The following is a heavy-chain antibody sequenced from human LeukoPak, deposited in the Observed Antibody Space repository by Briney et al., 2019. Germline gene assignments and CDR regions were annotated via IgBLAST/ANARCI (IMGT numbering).Heavy chain of an antibody. CDR1: GFTFDDYG. V-gene: IGHV3-21*01. CDR3: ARNRGDPSYFDY. Sequence: GGSLRLSCAASGFTFDDYGMSWVRQAPGKGLEWVSSIGPSGGSIFYAASVKGRITISRDNAKNSLYLQMNSLRAEDTAMYYCARNRGDPSYFDYWGQGILVTVSS. CDR2: IGPSGGSI. D-gene: IGHD4-17*01. J-gene: IGHJ4*02.